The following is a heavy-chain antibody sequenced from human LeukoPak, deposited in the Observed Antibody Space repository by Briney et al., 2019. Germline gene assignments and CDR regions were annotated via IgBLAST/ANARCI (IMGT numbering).Heavy chain of an antibody. CDR3: ARVSGESLSGSFQLDY. Sequence: GASVKVSCKASGYTFTGYYIHWVRQAPGQGLEWMGWSNPNSGGTRFAQKFQGRVTVTRDTSISTAYMELSRLRSDDTAVYYCARVSGESLSGSFQLDYWGQGILVTVSS. CDR1: GYTFTGYY. D-gene: IGHD3-10*01. CDR2: SNPNSGGT. V-gene: IGHV1-2*02. J-gene: IGHJ4*02.